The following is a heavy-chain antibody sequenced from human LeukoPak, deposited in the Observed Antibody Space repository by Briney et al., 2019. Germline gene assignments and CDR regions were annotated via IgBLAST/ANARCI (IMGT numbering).Heavy chain of an antibody. Sequence: ASVKVSCKAFGYRFMNYYIHWVRQAPGQGLEWMGVINPRSSETNYAQKFQGRVTMTRDTSTSTTYMELSSLKSEDTAVYFCARDIRSEWSIVWYLDYWGQGTLVTVSS. J-gene: IGHJ4*02. D-gene: IGHD3-3*01. CDR3: ARDIRSEWSIVWYLDY. CDR1: GYRFMNYY. CDR2: INPRSSET. V-gene: IGHV1-46*01.